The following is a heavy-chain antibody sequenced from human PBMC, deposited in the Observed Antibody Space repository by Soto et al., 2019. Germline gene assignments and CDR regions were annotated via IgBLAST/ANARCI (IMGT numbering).Heavy chain of an antibody. J-gene: IGHJ6*02. CDR3: ARGDYDILTGYYDSLLYYGMDV. D-gene: IGHD3-9*01. CDR1: GYTFTSYY. Sequence: ASVKVSCKASGYTFTSYYMHWVRQAPGQGLEWMGIINPSGGSTSYAQKFQGRVTMTRDTSTSTVYMELSSLRSEDTAVYYCARGDYDILTGYYDSLLYYGMDVWGQGTTVTVSS. V-gene: IGHV1-46*01. CDR2: INPSGGST.